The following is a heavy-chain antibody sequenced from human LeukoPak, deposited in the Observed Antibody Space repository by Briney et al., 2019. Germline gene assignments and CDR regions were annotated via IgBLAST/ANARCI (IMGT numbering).Heavy chain of an antibody. J-gene: IGHJ3*02. V-gene: IGHV1-2*02. CDR3: AREGRYYDSSGYFSHDAFDI. CDR2: INPSSGGT. CDR1: GYTFTGYY. Sequence: ASVKVSCKASGYTFTGYYMHWVRQAPGQGLEWMGWINPSSGGTNYAQKFQGRVTMTRDTSISTVYMELSSLRSEDTAVYYCAREGRYYDSSGYFSHDAFDIWGQGTMVTVSS. D-gene: IGHD3-22*01.